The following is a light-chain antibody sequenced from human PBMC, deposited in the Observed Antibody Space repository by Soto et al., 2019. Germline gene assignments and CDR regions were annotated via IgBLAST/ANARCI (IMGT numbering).Light chain of an antibody. CDR2: DAS. J-gene: IGKJ1*01. V-gene: IGKV1-5*01. CDR3: QHYNSYSEA. Sequence: DIQMTQSPSTLPASVGDRATITCRASQSISSKLAWYQQKSGKAPRLLIYDASSLASGVPSRFSGSGSGTEFTLTISSLQPDDFATYYCQHYNSYSEAFGQGTKVDIK. CDR1: QSISSK.